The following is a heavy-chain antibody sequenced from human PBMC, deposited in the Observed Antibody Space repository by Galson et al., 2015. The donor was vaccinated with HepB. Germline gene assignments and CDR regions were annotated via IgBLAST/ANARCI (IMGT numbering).Heavy chain of an antibody. D-gene: IGHD2-15*01. CDR2: ISSSSSYI. CDR3: ARDQMVVAATDYYYYYGMDV. J-gene: IGHJ6*02. CDR1: GFTFSSYS. V-gene: IGHV3-21*01. Sequence: SLRLSCAASGFTFSSYSMNWVRQAPGKGLEWVSSISSSSSYIYYADSVKGRFTISRDNAKNSLYLQMNSLRAEDTAVYYCARDQMVVAATDYYYYYGMDVWGQGTTVTVSS.